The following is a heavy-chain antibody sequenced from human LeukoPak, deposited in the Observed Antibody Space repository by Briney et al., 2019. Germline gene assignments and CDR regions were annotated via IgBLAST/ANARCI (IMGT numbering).Heavy chain of an antibody. V-gene: IGHV1-18*01. Sequence: ASVKVSCKASGYTFTSYGISWVRQAPGQGLEWMGWISAYNGNTNYAQKLQGRVTMTTDTSTSTAYMELRSLRSDDTAVYYCARDYTPGIAVAGTHYYYGMDVWAKGPRSPSP. CDR3: ARDYTPGIAVAGTHYYYGMDV. CDR1: GYTFTSYG. J-gene: IGHJ6*02. D-gene: IGHD6-19*01. CDR2: ISAYNGNT.